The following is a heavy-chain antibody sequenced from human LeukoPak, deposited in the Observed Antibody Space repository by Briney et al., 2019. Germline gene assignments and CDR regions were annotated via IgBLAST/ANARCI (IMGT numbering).Heavy chain of an antibody. CDR3: VCDRGNFDSFDF. J-gene: IGHJ4*02. D-gene: IGHD1-7*01. CDR1: GYTFTTYW. CDR2: IYPGNSDT. V-gene: IGHV5-51*01. Sequence: GESLKISCKGSGYTFTTYWIGWVRQMPGKGLGWMGLIYPGNSDTRYSPSFHGQVTISADKSISTAYLQWSSLKASDTAVYYCVCDRGNFDSFDFWGQGTLVTVSS.